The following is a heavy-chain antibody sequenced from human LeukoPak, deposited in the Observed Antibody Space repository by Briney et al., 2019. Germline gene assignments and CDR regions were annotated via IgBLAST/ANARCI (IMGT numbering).Heavy chain of an antibody. V-gene: IGHV4-34*01. J-gene: IGHJ4*02. Sequence: SETLSLTCAVSGGSFRGYYWSWIRQPPGKGLEWIGEMNHSGSTNHNPSLKSRVSISVDKNQFSLKLTSVTAADTAVYYCTRGRGSFDNYWGQGTLVTVSS. CDR2: MNHSGST. CDR3: TRGRGSFDNY. CDR1: GGSFRGYY. D-gene: IGHD1-26*01.